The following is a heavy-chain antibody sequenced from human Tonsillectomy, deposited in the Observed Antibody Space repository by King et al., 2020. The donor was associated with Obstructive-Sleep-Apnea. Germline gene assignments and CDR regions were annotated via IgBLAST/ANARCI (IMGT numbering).Heavy chain of an antibody. CDR1: GFTFSRYA. V-gene: IGHV3-23*04. J-gene: IGHJ4*02. Sequence: VQLVEFGGGLVQPGGSLRLSCATSGFTFSRYAMSWVRQSPGKGLELVSVMMGSDDITYYADAVKGRLTISRDNSTNTLYLQMTSLRAEDTAIYYCAKVGRKDSSAYYPNFDYWGQGTLVTVSS. D-gene: IGHD3-22*01. CDR3: AKVGRKDSSAYYPNFDY. CDR2: MMGSDDIT.